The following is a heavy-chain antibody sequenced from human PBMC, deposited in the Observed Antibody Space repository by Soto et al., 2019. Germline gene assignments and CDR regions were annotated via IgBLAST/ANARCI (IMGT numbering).Heavy chain of an antibody. CDR1: GFTFSSYG. CDR3: AKQTTVTGGDGMDV. V-gene: IGHV3-30*18. J-gene: IGHJ6*02. CDR2: ISYDGSNK. Sequence: QVQLVESGGGVVQPGRSLRLSCAASGFTFSSYGMHWVRQAPGKGLEWVAVISYDGSNKYYADSVKGRFTISRDNSKNTRYLQMNSLRAEDTAVYYCAKQTTVTGGDGMDVWGQGTTVTVSS. D-gene: IGHD4-17*01.